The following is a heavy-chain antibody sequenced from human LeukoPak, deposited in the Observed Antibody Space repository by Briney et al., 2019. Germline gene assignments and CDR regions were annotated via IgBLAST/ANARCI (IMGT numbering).Heavy chain of an antibody. Sequence: PSETLSLTCTVSGGSISSYYWSWIRQPPGKGLEWIGYIYYTGSTKYNPSLKSQVTISVDTSKNQFSLKLSSVTAADTAVYYCARLGYSYGYNYYGMDVWGQGTTVTVSS. CDR3: ARLGYSYGYNYYGMDV. D-gene: IGHD5-18*01. J-gene: IGHJ6*02. V-gene: IGHV4-59*08. CDR1: GGSISSYY. CDR2: IYYTGST.